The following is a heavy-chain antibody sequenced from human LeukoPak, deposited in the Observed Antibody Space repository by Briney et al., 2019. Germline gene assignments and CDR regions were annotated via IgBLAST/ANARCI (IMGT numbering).Heavy chain of an antibody. CDR1: GYTFTSYG. J-gene: IGHJ4*02. V-gene: IGHV1-18*01. CDR3: ARRGLKGNYQFDY. D-gene: IGHD1-7*01. Sequence: GASVKVSCKASGYTFTSYGISWVRRAPGQGLEWMGWISAYNGNTNYVQKFQGRVTMTTDTSTNTAYMELRGLTSEDTAVYYCARRGLKGNYQFDYWGQGTPVTVSS. CDR2: ISAYNGNT.